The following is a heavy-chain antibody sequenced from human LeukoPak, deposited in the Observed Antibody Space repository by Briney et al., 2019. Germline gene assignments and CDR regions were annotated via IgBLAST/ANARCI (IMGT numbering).Heavy chain of an antibody. CDR2: IIPIFGTA. CDR1: GGTFSSYA. V-gene: IGHV1-69*06. CDR3: ARAQRGMIVVANDAFDI. J-gene: IGHJ3*02. Sequence: ASVKVSCKASGGTFSSYAISWVRQAPGQGLEWMGGIIPIFGTANYAQKFQGRVTITADKSTSTAYMELSSLRSEDTAVYYCARAQRGMIVVANDAFDIWGQGTMVTVSS. D-gene: IGHD3-22*01.